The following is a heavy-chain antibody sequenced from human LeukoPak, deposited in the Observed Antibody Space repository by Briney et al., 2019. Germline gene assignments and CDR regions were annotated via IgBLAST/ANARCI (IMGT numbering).Heavy chain of an antibody. J-gene: IGHJ3*01. Sequence: GGSLRLSCAASGFTFSSYAMSWVRQAPGKGLEWVSSISGSGGSTYYADSVKGRFTISRDNSNHTLSLQMNSLRVEDTAIYYCVKDIQLSTWGLGTMVTVSS. V-gene: IGHV3-23*01. D-gene: IGHD5-24*01. CDR3: VKDIQLST. CDR1: GFTFSSYA. CDR2: ISGSGGST.